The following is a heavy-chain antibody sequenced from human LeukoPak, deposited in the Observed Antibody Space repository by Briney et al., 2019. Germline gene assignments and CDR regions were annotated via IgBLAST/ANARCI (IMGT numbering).Heavy chain of an antibody. CDR1: GGTFSSYA. Sequence: VKVACKASGGTFSSYAISWVRQAPGQGLEWMGRIIPILGIANYAQKFQGRVTITADKSTSTAYMELSSLRSEDTAVYYCARVSDYYDSSGYYYPYWGQGTLVTVSS. CDR2: IIPILGIA. V-gene: IGHV1-69*04. J-gene: IGHJ4*02. D-gene: IGHD3-22*01. CDR3: ARVSDYYDSSGYYYPY.